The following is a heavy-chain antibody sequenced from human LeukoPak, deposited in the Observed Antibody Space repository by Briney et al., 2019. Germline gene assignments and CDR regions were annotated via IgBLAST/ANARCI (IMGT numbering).Heavy chain of an antibody. CDR2: IYPGDSDT. CDR1: VYRFTSYW. J-gene: IGHJ4*02. Sequence: GESLKISCEGSVYRFTSYWIGWVRQMPGKGLGWMWIIYPGDSDTRYSPSFQGQVTISADKSISTAYLQWSSLKASDTAMYYCATSSGWSRGDYFDYWGQGTLVTVSS. CDR3: ATSSGWSRGDYFDY. V-gene: IGHV5-51*01. D-gene: IGHD6-19*01.